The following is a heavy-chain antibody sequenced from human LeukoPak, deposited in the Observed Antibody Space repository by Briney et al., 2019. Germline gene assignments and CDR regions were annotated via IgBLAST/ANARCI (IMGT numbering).Heavy chain of an antibody. Sequence: GGSLRLSRAASGFTVSSNYMSWVRQAPGKGLEWVSVIYSGGSTYYADSVKGRFTISRDNSKNTLYLQMNSLRAEDTAVYYCARDLGGWDYFDYWGQGTLVTVSS. V-gene: IGHV3-66*01. J-gene: IGHJ4*02. CDR3: ARDLGGWDYFDY. CDR1: GFTVSSNY. CDR2: IYSGGST.